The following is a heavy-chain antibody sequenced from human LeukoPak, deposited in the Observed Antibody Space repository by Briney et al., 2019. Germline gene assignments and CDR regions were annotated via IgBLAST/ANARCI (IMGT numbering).Heavy chain of an antibody. V-gene: IGHV3-23*01. Sequence: GGSLRLSCAASGFTFSSYAMSWVRQAPGKGLEWVSAISGSGGSTYYADSVKGRFTISRDNSKNTLYLQMNSLRVEDTAVYYCAKDTYYDFWSGSPRTFDYWGQGTLVTVSS. CDR3: AKDTYYDFWSGSPRTFDY. CDR2: ISGSGGST. J-gene: IGHJ4*02. CDR1: GFTFSSYA. D-gene: IGHD3-3*01.